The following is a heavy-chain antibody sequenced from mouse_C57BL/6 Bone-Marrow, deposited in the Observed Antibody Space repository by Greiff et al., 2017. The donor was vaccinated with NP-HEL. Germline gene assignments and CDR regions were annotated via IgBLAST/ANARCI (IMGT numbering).Heavy chain of an antibody. CDR3: ARRWLLDY. Sequence: VQLQQSGAELARPGASVKMSCKASGYTFTSYTMHWVKQRPGQGLEWIGYINPSSGYTKYNQKFKDKATLTADKSSSTAYMQLSSLTSEASAVYYSARRWLLDYWGQGTTLTVSS. CDR2: INPSSGYT. J-gene: IGHJ2*01. V-gene: IGHV1-4*01. CDR1: GYTFTSYT. D-gene: IGHD2-3*01.